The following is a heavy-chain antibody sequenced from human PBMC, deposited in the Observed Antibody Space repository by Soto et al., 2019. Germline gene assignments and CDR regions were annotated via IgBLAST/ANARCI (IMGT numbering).Heavy chain of an antibody. V-gene: IGHV1-3*01. CDR1: GYTFTSYA. J-gene: IGHJ4*02. Sequence: GISVKVCCKACGYTFTSYAMHWVRQAPGQRLEWMGRINAGIGIAKYAQKFQGRVTITTDKSASAAYMELSSLRSEDTAVYYCATPYDYPSQGTLVTVSS. CDR2: INAGIGIA. CDR3: ATPYDY.